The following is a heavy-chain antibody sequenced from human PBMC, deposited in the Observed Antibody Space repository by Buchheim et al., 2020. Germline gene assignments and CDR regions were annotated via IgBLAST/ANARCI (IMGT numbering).Heavy chain of an antibody. Sequence: QVQLQESGPGLVKPSGTLSLTCAVSGGSIRSANWWYWVRQPPGKGLEWIGEISYSGRTIYNPSLKSRVTISRDASKNQFSPKLTSVTAADTAVYYCACSTGSWKVDYWGQGTL. V-gene: IGHV4-4*02. CDR1: GGSIRSANW. CDR2: ISYSGRT. D-gene: IGHD3-9*01. J-gene: IGHJ4*02. CDR3: ACSTGSWKVDY.